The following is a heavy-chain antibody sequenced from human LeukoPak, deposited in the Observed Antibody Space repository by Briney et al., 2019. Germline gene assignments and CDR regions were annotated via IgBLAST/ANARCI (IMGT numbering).Heavy chain of an antibody. J-gene: IGHJ3*02. CDR2: VSGGGVST. D-gene: IGHD3-22*01. V-gene: IGHV3-23*01. CDR1: GFTFSSYD. Sequence: GGSLRLSCAASGFTFSSYDMTWVRQAPGKGLEWVSSVSGGGVSTYYADAVKGRFTISRDNSKNTLYLQMNTLRAEDTAVYHCAKAAVTMIGVGDAFDIRGQGTRVTVSS. CDR3: AKAAVTMIGVGDAFDI.